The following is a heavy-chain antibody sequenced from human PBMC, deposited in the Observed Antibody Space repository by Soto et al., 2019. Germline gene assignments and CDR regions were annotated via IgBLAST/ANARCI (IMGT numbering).Heavy chain of an antibody. V-gene: IGHV4-34*01. J-gene: IGHJ4*02. Sequence: SETLSLTCAVYGGSFSDYYWSWIRQPPGKGLEWVGDINYSGSTNYNPSLKSRVTVSVDTSKNQFSLILSSVTAADTAVYYCARITRSPNSGYFDYWGQGALVTVSS. CDR3: ARITRSPNSGYFDY. CDR2: INYSGST. D-gene: IGHD7-27*01. CDR1: GGSFSDYY.